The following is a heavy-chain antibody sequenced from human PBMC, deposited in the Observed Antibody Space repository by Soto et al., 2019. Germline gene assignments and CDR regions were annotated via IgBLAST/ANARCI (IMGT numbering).Heavy chain of an antibody. V-gene: IGHV3-23*01. J-gene: IGHJ5*02. CDR3: AKGSLMVYAIGWFDP. CDR2: ISGSGGST. D-gene: IGHD2-8*01. CDR1: GFTFSSYA. Sequence: GGSLRLSCAASGFTFSSYAMSWVRQAPGKGLEWVSAISGSGGSTYYADSVKGRFTISRDNSKNTLYLQMNSLRAEDTAVYYCAKGSLMVYAIGWFDPWGQGTLVTVSS.